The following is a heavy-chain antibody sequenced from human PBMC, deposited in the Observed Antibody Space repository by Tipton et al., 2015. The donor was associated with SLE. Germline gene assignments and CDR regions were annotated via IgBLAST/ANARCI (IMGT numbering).Heavy chain of an antibody. J-gene: IGHJ4*02. D-gene: IGHD6-19*01. CDR3: AKASLEDGSGGYPDY. Sequence: SLRLSCSASGFTFSNSWMNWVRQAPGKGLECVSIIGGGGGTYYTDSVKGRFTISRDNSKNTVSLQMTSLRADDRAVYYCAKASLEDGSGGYPDYWGQGTLVTVSS. CDR2: IIGGGGGT. CDR1: GFTFSNSW. V-gene: IGHV3-23*01.